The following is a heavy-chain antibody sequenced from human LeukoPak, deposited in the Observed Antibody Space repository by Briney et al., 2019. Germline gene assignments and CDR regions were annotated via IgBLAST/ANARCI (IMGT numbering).Heavy chain of an antibody. Sequence: GGSLRLSCVGSGFSVSGNYMSWVRQAPGKELEWVSFINTGGSTYYADSVKGRFTISRDNSKNTLFLQMNSLRAEDTAVYYCARGGLHSDFDSWGQGTLVTVSS. CDR2: INTGGST. CDR3: ARGGLHSDFDS. D-gene: IGHD5-24*01. V-gene: IGHV3-66*01. J-gene: IGHJ4*02. CDR1: GFSVSGNY.